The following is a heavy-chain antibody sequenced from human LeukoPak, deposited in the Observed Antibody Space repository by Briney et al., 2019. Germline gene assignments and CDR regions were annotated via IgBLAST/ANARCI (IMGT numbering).Heavy chain of an antibody. D-gene: IGHD2-15*01. J-gene: IGHJ5*02. CDR1: GYLFIAYY. CDR3: ARSDIRPGWFDP. Sequence: GASVKVSCKASGYLFIAYYVHWVRQAPGQGREWMGIINPRGGSTTYAQKFQGRVTMTRNTSTITVYMELSSLRSEDTAVYYCARSDIRPGWFDPWGQGTLVTVSS. CDR2: INPRGGST. V-gene: IGHV1-46*01.